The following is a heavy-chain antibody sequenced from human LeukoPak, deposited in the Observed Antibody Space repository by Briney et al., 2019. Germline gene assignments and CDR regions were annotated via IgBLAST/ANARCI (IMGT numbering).Heavy chain of an antibody. J-gene: IGHJ4*02. V-gene: IGHV3-21*04. CDR2: ISSSTTYT. D-gene: IGHD6-13*01. CDR1: GFTFSSYS. Sequence: GGSLRLSCAASGFTFSSYSMNWVRQAPGKGLEWVSCISSSTTYTNYADSVKGRFTISRDNAKNSLYLQMNSLRAEDTAVYYCSRDRSSSWLPTYFDYWGQGALVTVSS. CDR3: SRDRSSSWLPTYFDY.